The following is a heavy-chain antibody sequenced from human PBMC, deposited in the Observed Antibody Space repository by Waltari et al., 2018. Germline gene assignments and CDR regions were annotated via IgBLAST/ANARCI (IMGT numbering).Heavy chain of an antibody. D-gene: IGHD3-22*01. Sequence: QVQLQESGPGLVKPSQTLSLTCTVSGGSISSGSYYWSWIRQSAGKGLEWIGRIDTSGSTNDNPALKSRVTISVDTSKNQFSLKLSSVTAADTAVYYCARGIKVRYDSSGYYYFDYWGQGTLVTVSS. CDR1: GGSISSGSYY. V-gene: IGHV4-61*02. J-gene: IGHJ4*02. CDR3: ARGIKVRYDSSGYYYFDY. CDR2: IDTSGST.